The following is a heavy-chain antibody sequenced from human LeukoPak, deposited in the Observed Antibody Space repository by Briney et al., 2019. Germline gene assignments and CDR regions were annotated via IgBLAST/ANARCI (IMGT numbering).Heavy chain of an antibody. CDR1: GFTLSSYG. J-gene: IGHJ6*04. CDR3: AELGITMIGGV. CDR2: ISGSGGST. D-gene: IGHD3-10*02. Sequence: GGSLRLSCAASGFTLSSYGMSWVRQAPGKWLEWVSAISGSGGSTYYADSVKGRFTISRDNAKNSLYLQMNSLRAEDTAVYHCAELGITMIGGVWGKGTTVTISS. V-gene: IGHV3-23*01.